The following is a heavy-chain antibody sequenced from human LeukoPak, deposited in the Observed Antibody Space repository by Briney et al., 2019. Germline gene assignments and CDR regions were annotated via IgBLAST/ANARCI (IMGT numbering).Heavy chain of an antibody. Sequence: KPSETLSLTCTVSGGSISSSYWSWIRQPPGKGLEWIGCIYYSGSTNYNPSLKSRVTISVDTSKNQFSLKLSSVTAADTAVYYCARHGPTSIAARPGAFDIWGQGTMVTVSS. CDR3: ARHGPTSIAARPGAFDI. D-gene: IGHD6-6*01. J-gene: IGHJ3*02. V-gene: IGHV4-59*08. CDR1: GGSISSSY. CDR2: IYYSGST.